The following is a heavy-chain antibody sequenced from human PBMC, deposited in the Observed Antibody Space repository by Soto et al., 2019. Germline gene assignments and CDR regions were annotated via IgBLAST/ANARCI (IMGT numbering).Heavy chain of an antibody. J-gene: IGHJ5*01. Sequence: QVQLQESGPGLVKPSETLSLTCTVSGGSISSYYWSWIRQPPGKGLELIGFIFYSGSTSYNPSLHSRVTTSIDTSEYQYSLKLNSVTAADTAVYYCESMIGAPVRSFDSWGQGTLVAGSS. V-gene: IGHV4-59*01. CDR2: IFYSGST. CDR1: GGSISSYY. CDR3: ESMIGAPVRSFDS. D-gene: IGHD3-10*02.